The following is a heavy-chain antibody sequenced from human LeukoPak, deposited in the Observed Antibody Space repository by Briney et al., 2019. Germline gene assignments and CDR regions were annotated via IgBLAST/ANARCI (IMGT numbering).Heavy chain of an antibody. V-gene: IGHV4-59*01. D-gene: IGHD3-22*01. CDR3: ARVCNGSGYLNWFDP. Sequence: PSETLSLTCTVSGGSISSYYWSWIRQPPGKGLEWIGYIYYSGSTNYNPSLKNRVTISVNTSKNQFSLKLSSVTAADTAVYYCARVCNGSGYLNWFDPWGQGTLVTVSS. J-gene: IGHJ5*02. CDR1: GGSISSYY. CDR2: IYYSGST.